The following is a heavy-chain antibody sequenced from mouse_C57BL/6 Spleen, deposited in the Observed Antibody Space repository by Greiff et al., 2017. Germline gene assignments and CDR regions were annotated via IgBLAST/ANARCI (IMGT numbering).Heavy chain of an antibody. Sequence: EVQLQQSGPGLVKPSQSLSLTCSVTGYSITSGYYWNWIRQFPGNKLEWMGYISYDGSNNYNPSLKNRISITRDTSKNQFFLKLNAVTTEDTATYYCARGYSNYCYFDVWGTGTTVTVSS. J-gene: IGHJ1*03. CDR2: ISYDGSN. D-gene: IGHD2-5*01. CDR3: ARGYSNYCYFDV. V-gene: IGHV3-6*01. CDR1: GYSITSGYY.